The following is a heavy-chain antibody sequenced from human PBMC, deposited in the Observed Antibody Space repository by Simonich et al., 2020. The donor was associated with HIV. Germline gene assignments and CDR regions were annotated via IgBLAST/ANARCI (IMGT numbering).Heavy chain of an antibody. J-gene: IGHJ4*02. Sequence: DVQLVESGGGLVQPGGSLRLSCAASGFTFSSYWMSWVRQPPGKGLEGVANRHLDGRGKYYVDSVKGRFTISRDNAKNSLYLEMNSLRAEDTAVYYCARDADQTHWGQGTLVTVSS. CDR3: ARDADQTH. CDR1: GFTFSSYW. V-gene: IGHV3-7*01. CDR2: RHLDGRGK.